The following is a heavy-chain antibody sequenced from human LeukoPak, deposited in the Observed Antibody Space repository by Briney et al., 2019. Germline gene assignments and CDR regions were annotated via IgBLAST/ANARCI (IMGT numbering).Heavy chain of an antibody. CDR2: IHHSGGT. V-gene: IGHV4-4*02. Sequence: SETLSLTCAVSGGSISSSNWWSWVRQPPGKGLEWIGEIHHSGGTYYNPSLKSRVTISVDTSKNQFSLRLSTVTAADTAVYYCARAGVATWQYWGQGTLVTVSS. J-gene: IGHJ4*02. CDR1: GGSISSSNW. CDR3: ARAGVATWQY. D-gene: IGHD5-12*01.